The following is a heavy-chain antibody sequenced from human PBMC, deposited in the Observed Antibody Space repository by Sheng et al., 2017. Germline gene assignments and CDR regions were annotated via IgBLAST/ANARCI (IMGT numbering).Heavy chain of an antibody. V-gene: IGHV1-69*12. Sequence: QVQLVQSGAEVKKPGSSVKVSCKTSGGTFNSNAISWVRQAPGQGLEWMGGIIPLFGPPKYAETFRGRLLISADEAASTVYMDLTSLTSEDTGVYYCANLGVYGDRGYWGQGTQVIVSS. CDR3: ANLGVYGDRGY. D-gene: IGHD4-17*01. CDR1: GGTFNSNA. CDR2: IIPLFGPP. J-gene: IGHJ4*02.